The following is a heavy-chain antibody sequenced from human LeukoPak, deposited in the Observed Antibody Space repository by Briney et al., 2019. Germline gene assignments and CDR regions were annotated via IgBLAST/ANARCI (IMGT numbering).Heavy chain of an antibody. J-gene: IGHJ5*02. Sequence: SETLSLTCTVSGGSISSGDYYWSWTRQPPGKGLEWIGYIYYSGSTYYNPSLKSRVTISVDTSKNQFSLKLSSVTAADTAVYYCARVRGGYFSGGSWPKHWFDPWGQGTLVTVSS. CDR2: IYYSGST. D-gene: IGHD2-15*01. CDR3: ARVRGGYFSGGSWPKHWFDP. V-gene: IGHV4-30-4*01. CDR1: GGSISSGDYY.